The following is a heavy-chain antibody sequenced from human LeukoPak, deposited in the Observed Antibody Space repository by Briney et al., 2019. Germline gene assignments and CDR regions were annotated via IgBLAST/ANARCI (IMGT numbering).Heavy chain of an antibody. CDR3: ARAPRPPNTYYYDSEGDGDAFDI. D-gene: IGHD3-22*01. J-gene: IGHJ3*02. Sequence: GGYLRLYCAASGFTFSSYSMNWVRQAPGKGLEWVSSISSSSSYIYYADSVKGRFTISRDNAKNSLYLQMNSLRAEDTAVYYCARAPRPPNTYYYDSEGDGDAFDIWGQGTMVTVSS. V-gene: IGHV3-21*01. CDR2: ISSSSSYI. CDR1: GFTFSSYS.